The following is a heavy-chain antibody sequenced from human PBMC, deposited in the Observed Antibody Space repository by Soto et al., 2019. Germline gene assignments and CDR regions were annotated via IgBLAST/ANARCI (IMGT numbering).Heavy chain of an antibody. CDR2: INPSCGST. V-gene: IGHV1-46*01. J-gene: IGHJ4*02. CDR1: GYTVTSYY. D-gene: IGHD3-3*01. Sequence: SGKVSCKAYGYTVTSYYMHWVLQAPGQGLGWMGIINPSCGSTSYAQKFQGRVTMTRDTSTSTVYMELSSLRSEDKDVYYCARAVYDFWSGYPDYWGQGTLVTVS. CDR3: ARAVYDFWSGYPDY.